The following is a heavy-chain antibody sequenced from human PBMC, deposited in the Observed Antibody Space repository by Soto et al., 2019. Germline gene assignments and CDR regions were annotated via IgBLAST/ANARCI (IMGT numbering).Heavy chain of an antibody. CDR2: IKQDGSER. V-gene: IGHV3-7*01. D-gene: IGHD2-21*01. Sequence: PWWSLRLSCSASVFTCGNYWMSWFRQAPGKGPEWVANIKQDGSERNYVDSVKGRFTISRDNAENSLYLQMNSLRVEDTGVYYCASARHIGPWGQGTLVTVSS. CDR1: VFTCGNYW. J-gene: IGHJ5*02. CDR3: ASARHIGP.